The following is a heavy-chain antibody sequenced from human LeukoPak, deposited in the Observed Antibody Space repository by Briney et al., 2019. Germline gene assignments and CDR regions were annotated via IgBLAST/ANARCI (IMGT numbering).Heavy chain of an antibody. J-gene: IGHJ4*02. V-gene: IGHV1-18*01. CDR3: ARGHSSGRDYYFDT. D-gene: IGHD6-19*01. Sequence: ASVKVSCKTSGYAFATYSINWVRQAPGQGLEWMGWISGYSGSTNYAQKLQGRVTMTTDTSTTTAYMELRSLKSDDTAVYYCARGHSSGRDYYFDTWGQGTLVTVSS. CDR1: GYAFATYS. CDR2: ISGYSGST.